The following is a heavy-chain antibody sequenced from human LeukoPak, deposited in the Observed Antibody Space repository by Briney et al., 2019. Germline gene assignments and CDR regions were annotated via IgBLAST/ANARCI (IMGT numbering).Heavy chain of an antibody. CDR3: AKTTAGYSSGRYPGWPIDY. J-gene: IGHJ4*02. D-gene: IGHD6-19*01. Sequence: GSLRLSCAASRFTFRSYAIYWVRQAPGKGLEWVSGISGSGGDTYFADSVKGRFTISRDNSKNTVFLQMDSLRAEDTAVYYCAKTTAGYSSGRYPGWPIDYWGQGTLVTVSS. V-gene: IGHV3-23*01. CDR2: ISGSGGDT. CDR1: RFTFRSYA.